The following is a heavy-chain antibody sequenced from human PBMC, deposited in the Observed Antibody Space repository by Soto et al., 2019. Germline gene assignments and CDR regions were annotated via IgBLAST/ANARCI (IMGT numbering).Heavy chain of an antibody. V-gene: IGHV4-4*02. J-gene: IGHJ3*02. CDR3: ARASSFRGDFDT. CDR2: IYHAGRP. Sequence: QVQLQESGPGLLKPSGTLSLNCAVSGGSIRSSNWWSWLRQSPGKGLEWFGEIYHAGRPTYNPSFQTRVTISADTSKNFCSLRLTPVPAADTARYYCARASSFRGDFDTWGQGTAVTVSS. CDR1: GGSIRSSNW. D-gene: IGHD3-10*01.